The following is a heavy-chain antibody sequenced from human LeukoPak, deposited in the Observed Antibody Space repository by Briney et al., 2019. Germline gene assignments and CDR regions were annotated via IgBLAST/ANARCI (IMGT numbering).Heavy chain of an antibody. J-gene: IGHJ6*02. V-gene: IGHV4-31*03. D-gene: IGHD4-11*01. CDR1: GGSISSGGYY. CDR3: ARDETTVPPKYYGMDV. Sequence: PSQTLSLTCTVSGGSISSGGYYWSWIRQHPGKGLEWIGYIYYSGSTYYNPSLKSRVTISVDTSKNQFSLKLSSVTAADTAVYYCARDETTVPPKYYGMDVWGQGTTVTVSS. CDR2: IYYSGST.